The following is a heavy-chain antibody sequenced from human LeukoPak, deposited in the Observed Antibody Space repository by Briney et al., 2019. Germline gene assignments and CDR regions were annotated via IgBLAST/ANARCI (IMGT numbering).Heavy chain of an antibody. CDR3: ARGRHYYDASDYYYEGDAFDI. D-gene: IGHD3-22*01. CDR1: GYTFTSYY. Sequence: ASVKVSCKASGYTFTSYYMHWVRQAPGQGLEWMGIINPSGGSTSYAQKFQGRVTMTRDMSTSTVYMELSSLRSEDTAVYFCARGRHYYDASDYYYEGDAFDIWGQGTMVTVSS. CDR2: INPSGGST. V-gene: IGHV1-46*01. J-gene: IGHJ3*02.